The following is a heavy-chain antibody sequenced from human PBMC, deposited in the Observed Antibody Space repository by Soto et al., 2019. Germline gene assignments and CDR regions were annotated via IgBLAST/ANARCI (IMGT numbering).Heavy chain of an antibody. Sequence: ASVKVSCKASGGTFSSYAISWVRQAPGQGLEWMGGIIPIFGTANYAQKFQGRVTITADESTSTAYMELSSLRSEDTAVYYCVIPPHVVTPQHYYYYGMDVWGQGTTVTVSS. CDR1: GGTFSSYA. CDR2: IIPIFGTA. CDR3: VIPPHVVTPQHYYYYGMDV. V-gene: IGHV1-69*13. D-gene: IGHD3-22*01. J-gene: IGHJ6*02.